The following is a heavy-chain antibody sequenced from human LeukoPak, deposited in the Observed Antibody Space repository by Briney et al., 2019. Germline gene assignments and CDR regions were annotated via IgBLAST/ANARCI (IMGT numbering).Heavy chain of an antibody. D-gene: IGHD2-8*02. CDR1: GYTFTSYG. J-gene: IGHJ5*02. V-gene: IGHV1-18*01. CDR3: ARDTDP. Sequence: ASVKVSCKASGYTFTSYGISWVRQAPGQGLEWMGWISAYNGNTNYAQKLQGRVTITRDTSASTAYMELSSLRSEDTAVYYCARDTDPWGQGTLVTVSS. CDR2: ISAYNGNT.